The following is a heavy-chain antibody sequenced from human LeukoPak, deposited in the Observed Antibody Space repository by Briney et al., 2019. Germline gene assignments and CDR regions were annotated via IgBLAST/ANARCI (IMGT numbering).Heavy chain of an antibody. CDR3: ARDHLSPSSSSPWQPGY. Sequence: ASVNVSCKASGYTFTGYYIHWVRQPPGQGLEWMGCINPNSGGTNYAQTFQGRVTMTRDTSISTAYMELSRLRSDDTAVYYCARDHLSPSSSSPWQPGYWGQGTLVTVSS. CDR1: GYTFTGYY. J-gene: IGHJ4*02. D-gene: IGHD6-6*01. CDR2: INPNSGGT. V-gene: IGHV1-2*02.